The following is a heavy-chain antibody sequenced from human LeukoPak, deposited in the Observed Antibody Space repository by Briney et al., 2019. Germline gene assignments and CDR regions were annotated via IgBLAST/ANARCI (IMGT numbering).Heavy chain of an antibody. CDR2: MDPTGSQK. CDR3: AIWTSGNY. Sequence: GGSLRLSCAASQFTFNGSWVNWVRQAPGKGLEWVANMDPTGSQKRYVDSVKGRFTISKDNPGASLYLDMHSLRAEDTAIYYCAIWTSGNYWGQGTLVTVSS. J-gene: IGHJ4*02. D-gene: IGHD1-1*01. V-gene: IGHV3-7*01. CDR1: QFTFNGSW.